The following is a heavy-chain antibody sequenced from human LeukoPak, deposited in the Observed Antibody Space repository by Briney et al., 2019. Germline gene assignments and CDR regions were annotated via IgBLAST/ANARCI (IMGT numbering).Heavy chain of an antibody. CDR1: EFTFSSYS. CDR3: AKDRTYSSKNDY. D-gene: IGHD6-13*01. CDR2: ISGSGGST. V-gene: IGHV3-23*01. Sequence: GGSLSLFCAASEFTFSSYSMNWVRQAPGKGLEWVSAISGSGGSTYYADSVRGRFTISRDNSKNTLYLQMNSLRAEDTAVYYCAKDRTYSSKNDYWGQGTLVTVSS. J-gene: IGHJ4*02.